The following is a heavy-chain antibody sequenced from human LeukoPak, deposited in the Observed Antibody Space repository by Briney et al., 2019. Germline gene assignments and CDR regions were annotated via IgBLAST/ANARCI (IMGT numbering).Heavy chain of an antibody. Sequence: GGSLRLSCAASGFTFSSYGMHWVRQAPGKGLEWVAVISYDGTNKYYADSVKGRFTISRDNSKNTLYLQMNSLRAEDTAVYYCARGLYGTTYYYYYYMDVWGKGTTVTVSS. J-gene: IGHJ6*03. CDR3: ARGLYGTTYYYYYYMDV. V-gene: IGHV3-30*03. CDR1: GFTFSSYG. CDR2: ISYDGTNK. D-gene: IGHD1-7*01.